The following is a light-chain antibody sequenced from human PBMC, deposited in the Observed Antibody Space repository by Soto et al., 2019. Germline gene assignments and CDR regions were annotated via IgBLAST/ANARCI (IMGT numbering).Light chain of an antibody. V-gene: IGLV3-1*01. CDR3: QAWDSTTVV. CDR1: TLGHKY. Sequence: SYELTQPPSVSVSPGQTASITCSGDTLGHKYACWYQQKPGQSPVLVIYEDRKRPSGIPERFSGSNSGNTATLTISGTQAMDEADYYCQAWDSTTVVFGGGTKLTVL. CDR2: EDR. J-gene: IGLJ2*01.